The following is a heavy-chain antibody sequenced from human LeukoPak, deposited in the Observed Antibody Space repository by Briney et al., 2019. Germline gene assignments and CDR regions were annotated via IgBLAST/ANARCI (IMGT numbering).Heavy chain of an antibody. CDR2: ISSSSSYI. J-gene: IGHJ6*03. CDR1: GFTFSSYS. V-gene: IGHV3-21*01. Sequence: GGSLRLSCAASGFTFSSYSMNWVRQAPGKGLEWVSSISSSSSYIYYADSVKGRFTISRDNAKSSLYLQMNSLRDEDTAVYYCARDPYSGSYGDYYYYYMDVWGKGTTVTISS. D-gene: IGHD1-26*01. CDR3: ARDPYSGSYGDYYYYYMDV.